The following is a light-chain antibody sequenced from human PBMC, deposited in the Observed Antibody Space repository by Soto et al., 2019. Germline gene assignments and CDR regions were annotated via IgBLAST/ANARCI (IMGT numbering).Light chain of an antibody. Sequence: DIHMAQSPPSLSASVGDMVTMSCRASQTISSWLAWYQQKPGKAPKLLIYDAYSLESGVPSRFSGSGSETDFTLTISSLQPEDFATYSCQQSYTTTWTFGQGTKVDIK. J-gene: IGKJ1*01. CDR2: DAY. CDR3: QQSYTTTWT. V-gene: IGKV1-39*01. CDR1: QTISSW.